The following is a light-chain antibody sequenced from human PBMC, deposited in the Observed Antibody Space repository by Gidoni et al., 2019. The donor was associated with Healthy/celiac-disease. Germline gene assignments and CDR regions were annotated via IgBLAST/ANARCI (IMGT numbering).Light chain of an antibody. Sequence: QSVLTQPPSASATPGQRVTISCSGSSSNIGSNYVYWYQQPPGTAPKLLIYRKNQRPSGVPDRFSGTKSGTSASLAISGLRSEDEADYYCAAWDDSLSGHWVFGGGTKLTVL. V-gene: IGLV1-47*01. CDR2: RKN. CDR3: AAWDDSLSGHWV. J-gene: IGLJ3*02. CDR1: SSNIGSNY.